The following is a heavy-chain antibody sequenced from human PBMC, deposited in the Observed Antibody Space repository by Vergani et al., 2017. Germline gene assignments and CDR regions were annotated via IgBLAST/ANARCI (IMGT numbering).Heavy chain of an antibody. CDR2: ISAYNGNT. CDR1: GYTFTSYG. J-gene: IGHJ4*02. Sequence: QVQLVQSGAEVKKPGASVKVSCKASGYTFTSYGISWVRQAPGQGLEWMGWISAYNGNTNYAQKLQGRVTMTTDTSTSTAYMELRSLRSDDTAVYYRARDRKYDYVWGSYRRRGFDYWGQGTLVTVSS. CDR3: ARDRKYDYVWGSYRRRGFDY. V-gene: IGHV1-18*01. D-gene: IGHD3-16*02.